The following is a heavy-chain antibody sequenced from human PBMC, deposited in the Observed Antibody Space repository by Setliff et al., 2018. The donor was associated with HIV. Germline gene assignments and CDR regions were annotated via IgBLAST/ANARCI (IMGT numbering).Heavy chain of an antibody. CDR1: GGSFSSYY. Sequence: SETLSLTCAVYGGSFSSYYWSWIRQPPGKGLEWIGEINHSGSTNYNPSLKSRVTISVDTSKNQFSLKVNSVTAADTAVYYCARATVLTGDRYYYYYYYMDVWGKGTTVTVSS. J-gene: IGHJ6*03. CDR3: ARATVLTGDRYYYYYYYMDV. D-gene: IGHD7-27*01. CDR2: INHSGST. V-gene: IGHV4-34*01.